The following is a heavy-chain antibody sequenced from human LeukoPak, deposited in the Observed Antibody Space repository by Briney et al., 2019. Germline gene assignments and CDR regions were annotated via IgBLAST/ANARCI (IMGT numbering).Heavy chain of an antibody. J-gene: IGHJ4*02. V-gene: IGHV4-39*01. Sequence: SETLSLTCTVSGGSISSSSYYWGWIRQPPGKGLEWIGSIYYSGSTYYNPSLKSRVTISVDTSKNQFSLKLSSVTAADTAVYYCARHLNWFGYYYFDYWGQGTLVTVSS. CDR1: GGSISSSSYY. CDR2: IYYSGST. CDR3: ARHLNWFGYYYFDY. D-gene: IGHD3-10*01.